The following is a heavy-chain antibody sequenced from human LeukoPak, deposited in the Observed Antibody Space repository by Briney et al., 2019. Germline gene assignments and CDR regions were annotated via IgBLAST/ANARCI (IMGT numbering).Heavy chain of an antibody. J-gene: IGHJ6*02. Sequence: GGSLRLSCAASGFTFSDHYMDWVRQAPGKGLEWVGRTRNKPRSYTTEYAASVKGRFTISREDSQNSLYPQMNSLKTEDTAVYYCARGALWLGDNYNYFMDVWGQGTTVTVSS. CDR1: GFTFSDHY. V-gene: IGHV3-72*01. D-gene: IGHD3-10*01. CDR3: ARGALWLGDNYNYFMDV. CDR2: TRNKPRSYTT.